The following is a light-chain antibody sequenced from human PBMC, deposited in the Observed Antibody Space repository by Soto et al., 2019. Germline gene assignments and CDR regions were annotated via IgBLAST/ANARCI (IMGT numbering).Light chain of an antibody. CDR1: SSDIGNYNL. Sequence: QSALTQPASVSGSPGQSITISCTGTSSDIGNYNLVSWYQQHPDKAPKLMIYEGSKRPSGVSNRFSGSKSGNTASLTLSGLQAEDEDDYYCCSYAGGRTWVFGGGTKLTVL. J-gene: IGLJ2*01. V-gene: IGLV2-23*01. CDR3: CSYAGGRTWV. CDR2: EGS.